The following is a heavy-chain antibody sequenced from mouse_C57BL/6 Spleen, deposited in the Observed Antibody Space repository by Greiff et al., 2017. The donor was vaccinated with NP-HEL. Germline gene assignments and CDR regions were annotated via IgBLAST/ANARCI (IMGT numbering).Heavy chain of an antibody. CDR2: INPSTGGT. J-gene: IGHJ3*01. D-gene: IGHD2-4*01. V-gene: IGHV1-42*01. CDR1: GYSFTGYY. Sequence: EVQLQQSGPELVKPGASVKISCKASGYSFTGYYMNWVKQSPEKSLEWIGEINPSTGGTTYNQKFKAKATLTVDKSSSTAYMQLKSLTSEDSAVYYCAIYYEYDVWFAYWGQGTLVTVSA. CDR3: AIYYEYDVWFAY.